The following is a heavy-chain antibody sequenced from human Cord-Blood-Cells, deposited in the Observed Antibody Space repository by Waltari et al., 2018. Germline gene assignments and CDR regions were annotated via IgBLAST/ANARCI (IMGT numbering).Heavy chain of an antibody. Sequence: EVQLVESGGGLVKPGGSLRLSCAASGFTFSSHSMNWVRQAPGKGLEWFSSIRSGSSYIYYADSVKGRFTISRDNAKNSLYLQMISLRAEDTAVYYCARDSSSSWYYYYYGMDVWGQGTTVTVSS. D-gene: IGHD6-13*01. CDR2: IRSGSSYI. CDR1: GFTFSSHS. CDR3: ARDSSSSWYYYYYGMDV. V-gene: IGHV3-21*01. J-gene: IGHJ6*02.